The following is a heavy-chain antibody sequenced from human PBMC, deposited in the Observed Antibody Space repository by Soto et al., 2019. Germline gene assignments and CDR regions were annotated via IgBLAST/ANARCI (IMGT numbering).Heavy chain of an antibody. CDR2: INHSGST. Sequence: SETLSLTCAVYGGSFSGYYWSWIRQPPGKGLEWIGEINHSGSTNYNPSLKSRVTISVDTSKNQFSLKLSSVTAADTAVYYCAREVRASGMDVWGQGTTVTVSS. J-gene: IGHJ6*02. CDR1: GGSFSGYY. D-gene: IGHD3-22*01. CDR3: AREVRASGMDV. V-gene: IGHV4-34*01.